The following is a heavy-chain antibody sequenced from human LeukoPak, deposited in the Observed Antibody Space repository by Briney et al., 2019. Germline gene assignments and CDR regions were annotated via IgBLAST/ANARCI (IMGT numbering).Heavy chain of an antibody. CDR2: INHSGST. V-gene: IGHV4-34*01. Sequence: SETLSLTCAVYGGSFSGYYWSWIRQPPGKGLEWIGEINHSGSTNYNPSLKSRVTISVDTPKNQFSLKLSSVTAADTAVYYCARGLDGCGGDCYSYYYYMDVWGKGATVTISS. CDR3: ARGLDGCGGDCYSYYYYMDV. J-gene: IGHJ6*03. CDR1: GGSFSGYY. D-gene: IGHD2-21*02.